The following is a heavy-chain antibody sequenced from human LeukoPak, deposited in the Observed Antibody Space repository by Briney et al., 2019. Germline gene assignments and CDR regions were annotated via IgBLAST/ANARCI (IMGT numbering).Heavy chain of an antibody. CDR3: AVSGYSLNYYGMDV. J-gene: IGHJ6*02. Sequence: SGGSLRLSCAASGFTFSGYAMNWVRQAPGKGLEWVSAISGSGGTTFYADSVKGRFTISRDNSKNSLYLQMNSLRAEDTAVYYCAVSGYSLNYYGMDVWGQGTTVTVSS. V-gene: IGHV3-23*01. CDR1: GFTFSGYA. CDR2: ISGSGGTT. D-gene: IGHD3-3*01.